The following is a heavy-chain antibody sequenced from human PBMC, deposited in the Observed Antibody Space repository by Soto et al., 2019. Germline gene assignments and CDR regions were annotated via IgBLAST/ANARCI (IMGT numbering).Heavy chain of an antibody. D-gene: IGHD3-10*01. J-gene: IGHJ4*02. V-gene: IGHV1-69*01. CDR1: GGTSNRFA. CDR3: ATGMGSGGFDS. Sequence: QVQLVQSGTEVKKPGSSVRVSCKASGGTSNRFAFSWVRQAPGQGLEWMGGSIPIFGTANYAPRFQGRATINADESTSTGYMELSGLRSDDTATYYCATGMGSGGFDSWGQGTQVLVSS. CDR2: SIPIFGTA.